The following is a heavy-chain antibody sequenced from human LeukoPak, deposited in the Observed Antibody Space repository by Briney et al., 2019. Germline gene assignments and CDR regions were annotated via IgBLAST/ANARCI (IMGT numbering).Heavy chain of an antibody. V-gene: IGHV4-59*08. CDR1: GGSISSYY. D-gene: IGHD6-19*01. J-gene: IGHJ4*02. CDR2: IYYSGST. CDR3: ASRETGYSRGCYKY. Sequence: SETLSLTCTVSGGSISSYYWSWIRQPPGKGLEWIGHIYYSGSTNYNPSLKSRVTISVDTSKNQFSLNLTSVTAADTAVYYCASRETGYSRGCYKYGGKEPLVPVPS.